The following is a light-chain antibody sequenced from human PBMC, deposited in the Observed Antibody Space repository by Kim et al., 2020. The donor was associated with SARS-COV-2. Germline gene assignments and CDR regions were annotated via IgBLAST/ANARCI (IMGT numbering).Light chain of an antibody. CDR2: LNSDGSH. V-gene: IGLV4-69*01. J-gene: IGLJ3*02. Sequence: ASVKLTCTLSSGHSSYAIAWHQQQPEKGPRYLMKLNSDGSHSKGDGIPDRFSGSSSGAERYLTISSLQSEDEADYYCQTWGTGIWVFGGGTQPTVL. CDR3: QTWGTGIWV. CDR1: SGHSSYA.